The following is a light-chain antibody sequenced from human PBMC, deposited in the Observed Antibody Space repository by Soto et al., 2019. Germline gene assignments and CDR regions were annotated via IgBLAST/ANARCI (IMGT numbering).Light chain of an antibody. Sequence: QAVVTQPPSASGPPGQRVTISCSGSSSNIGSNTVDWYQQVPGTAPKLLIYTNNQRPSGVPDRFSGSKSGTSASLAISGLQSEDEADYYCAAWDDSLNGRVFGGGTKVTVL. J-gene: IGLJ2*01. CDR1: SSNIGSNT. CDR3: AAWDDSLNGRV. CDR2: TNN. V-gene: IGLV1-44*01.